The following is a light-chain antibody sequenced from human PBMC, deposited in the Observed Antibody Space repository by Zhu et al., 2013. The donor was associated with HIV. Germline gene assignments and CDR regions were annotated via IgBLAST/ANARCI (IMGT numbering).Light chain of an antibody. Sequence: EIVLTQSPATLSLFPGERAALSCRASQSVSSSLAWYQQKPGQAPRLLIYGASTRDTGVPARFSGSGSGTDFTLTITQSQAEDVAVYYCQQHYATPLTFGRRDRRW. CDR3: QQHYATPLT. CDR1: QSVSSS. CDR2: GAS. V-gene: IGKV3-15*01. J-gene: IGKJ4*01.